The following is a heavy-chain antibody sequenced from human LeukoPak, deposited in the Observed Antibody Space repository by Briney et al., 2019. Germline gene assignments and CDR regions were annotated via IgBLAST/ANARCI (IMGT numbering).Heavy chain of an antibody. D-gene: IGHD1-26*01. CDR3: ARGSKWEPDY. CDR1: GYTFTTYA. Sequence: ASVKVSCKASGYTFTTYAMNWVRQAPGQGLEWMGWINPNSGGTNYAQKFQGRVTMTRDTSISTAYMELSRLRSDDTAVYYCARGSKWEPDYWGQGTLVTVSS. V-gene: IGHV1-2*02. CDR2: INPNSGGT. J-gene: IGHJ4*02.